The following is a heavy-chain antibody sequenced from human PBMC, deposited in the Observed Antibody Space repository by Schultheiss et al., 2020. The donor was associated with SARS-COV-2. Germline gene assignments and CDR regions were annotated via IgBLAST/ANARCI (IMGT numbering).Heavy chain of an antibody. D-gene: IGHD6-19*01. J-gene: IGHJ4*02. CDR2: ISSDESNK. Sequence: GGSLRLSCAASGFTFRSYGLHWVRQAPGKGLEWVAVISSDESNKYYADSVKGRFTISRDNSKNTLYLQMNSLRAEDTAVYYCAKDGAYSSGWPPNYFDYWGQGTLVTVSS. V-gene: IGHV3-30*18. CDR3: AKDGAYSSGWPPNYFDY. CDR1: GFTFRSYG.